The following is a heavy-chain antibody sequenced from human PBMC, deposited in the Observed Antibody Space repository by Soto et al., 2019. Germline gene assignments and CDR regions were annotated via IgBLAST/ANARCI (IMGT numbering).Heavy chain of an antibody. Sequence: EVQLVESGGGLVKPGGSLRLSCAASGFTFTNAWMIWVRQAPGKGLEWVGRIKSNSEGGTTEYAAPVKGRFTVSRDDSTNPLSLQMDRLKTEDTAVYYCSACSGRGRSACYGINDIWGQGTMVTVSS. V-gene: IGHV3-15*01. CDR2: IKSNSEGGTT. D-gene: IGHD2-2*01. J-gene: IGHJ3*02. CDR3: SACSGRGRSACYGINDI. CDR1: GFTFTNAW.